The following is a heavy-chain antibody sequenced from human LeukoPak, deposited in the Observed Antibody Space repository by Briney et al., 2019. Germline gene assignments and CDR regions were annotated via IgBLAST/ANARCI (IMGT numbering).Heavy chain of an antibody. D-gene: IGHD6-13*01. V-gene: IGHV3-21*01. CDR2: ISSSSSYI. CDR1: GFTLSSYE. Sequence: PGGSLRLSCAASGFTLSSYEMNWVRQAPGKGLEWVSSISSSSSYIYYADSVKGRFTISRDNAKNSLYLQMNSLRAEDTAVYYCASGLSAAIDYFDYWGQGTLVTVSS. J-gene: IGHJ4*02. CDR3: ASGLSAAIDYFDY.